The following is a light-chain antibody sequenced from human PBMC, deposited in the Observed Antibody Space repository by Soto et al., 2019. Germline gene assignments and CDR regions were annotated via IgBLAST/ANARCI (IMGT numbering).Light chain of an antibody. J-gene: IGKJ1*01. CDR1: QSVLYSFNNKNY. CDR2: WAS. Sequence: DIVMTQSPDSLAVSLGERATINCRSSQSVLYSFNNKNYLGWYQQKPGQAPKLLIYWASTRESGVPDRFSGSGSGTDFTLTISSLQAEDVAVYYCQHYYCDPPWTFGQGTNVEIK. CDR3: QHYYCDPPWT. V-gene: IGKV4-1*01.